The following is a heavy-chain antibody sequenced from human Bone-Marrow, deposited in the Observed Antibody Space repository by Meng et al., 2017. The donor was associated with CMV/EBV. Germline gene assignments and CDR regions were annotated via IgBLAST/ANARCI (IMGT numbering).Heavy chain of an antibody. CDR2: INSDGSST. CDR1: GFDSNDYW. CDR3: TRGVYCTNGVCYGRVSNMESDY. D-gene: IGHD2-8*01. Sequence: GGSLRLSCVASGFDSNDYWMTWVRQAPGKGLVWVSRINSDGSSTSYADSVKGRFTISRDNAKNTLYLQMNSLRAEDTAVYYCTRGVYCTNGVCYGRVSNMESDYWGQGTLVTVSS. J-gene: IGHJ4*02. V-gene: IGHV3-74*01.